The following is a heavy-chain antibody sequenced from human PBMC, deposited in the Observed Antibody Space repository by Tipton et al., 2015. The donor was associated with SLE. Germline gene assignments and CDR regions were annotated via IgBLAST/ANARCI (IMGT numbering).Heavy chain of an antibody. V-gene: IGHV4-39*07. CDR2: IYYSGST. Sequence: TLSLTCTVSGGSISSYYWGWIRQPPGKGLEWIGSIYYSGSTYYNPSLKSRVTISVDTSKNQFSLKLSSVTAADTAVYYCARDCKGPFAFDIWGQGTMVTVSS. J-gene: IGHJ3*02. CDR1: GGSISSYY. CDR3: ARDCKGPFAFDI.